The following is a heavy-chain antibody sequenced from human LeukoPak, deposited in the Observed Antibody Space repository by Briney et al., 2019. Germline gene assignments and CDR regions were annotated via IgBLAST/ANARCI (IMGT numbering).Heavy chain of an antibody. CDR1: GYTLTELS. V-gene: IGHV1-24*01. D-gene: IGHD6-19*01. CDR2: FDPEDGET. Sequence: ASVKVSCKVSGYTLTELSMHWVRQAPGKGLEWMGGFDPEDGETIYAQKFQGRVTMTEDTSTDTAYMELSSLRSEDTAVYYCATVGSGWYGGGSWGQGNLVTVSS. J-gene: IGHJ5*02. CDR3: ATVGSGWYGGGS.